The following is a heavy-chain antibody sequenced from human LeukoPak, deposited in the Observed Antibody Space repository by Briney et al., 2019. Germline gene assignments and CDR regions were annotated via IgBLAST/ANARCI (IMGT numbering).Heavy chain of an antibody. CDR3: ARDYCSSTSCYTYYYYYGMDV. V-gene: IGHV3-21*01. J-gene: IGHJ6*02. CDR1: GFTFSSYS. D-gene: IGHD2-2*02. Sequence: PGGSLRLSCAASGFTFSSYSMNWVRQAPGKGLEWVSSISSSSSYIYYADSVKGRFTISRDNAKNSLYLQMNSLRAEDTAVYYCARDYCSSTSCYTYYYYYGMDVWGQGNTVTVSS. CDR2: ISSSSSYI.